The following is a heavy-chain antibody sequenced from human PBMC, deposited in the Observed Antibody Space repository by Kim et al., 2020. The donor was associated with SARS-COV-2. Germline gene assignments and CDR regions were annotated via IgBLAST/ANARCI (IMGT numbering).Heavy chain of an antibody. CDR2: ISWNTGSI. J-gene: IGHJ1*01. Sequence: GGSLRLSCAASGFSFDDYAMHWVRQAPGKGLEWVSGISWNTGSIGYADSVKGRCTISRDNAKNSLYLQMNSLRAEDTALYYCAKDSGGILGGVTAYFQHWGQGTLVTVSS. V-gene: IGHV3-9*01. CDR1: GFSFDDYA. CDR3: AKDSGGILGGVTAYFQH. D-gene: IGHD3-16*01.